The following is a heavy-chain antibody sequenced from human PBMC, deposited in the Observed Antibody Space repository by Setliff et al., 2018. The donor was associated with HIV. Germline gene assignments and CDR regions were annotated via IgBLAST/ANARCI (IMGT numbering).Heavy chain of an antibody. CDR2: ILYHGSNK. CDR3: ARGKSGFETTGIDYGMDL. J-gene: IGHJ6*02. D-gene: IGHD1-1*01. V-gene: IGHV3-30*03. Sequence: PGGSLRLSCAASGFTFSTYGMHWVRQAPGKGLEWVAVILYHGSNKYYADSVKGRFTISRDNSKNTLYLQMNGLRAEDTAVYYCARGKSGFETTGIDYGMDLWGQGTTVTVS. CDR1: GFTFSTYG.